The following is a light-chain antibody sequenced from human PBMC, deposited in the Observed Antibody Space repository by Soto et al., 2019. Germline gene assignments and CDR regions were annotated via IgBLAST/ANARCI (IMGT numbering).Light chain of an antibody. CDR2: GPS. Sequence: EIVMTQSPATLSVSPGERATLSCRASQSVSYNLAWYQHKPGQAPRLLIYGPSTRATGIPARFSGSGSGTDFTLTISRLEPDDFALYYCQHYGASPITFGQGTRLEIK. CDR1: QSVSYN. J-gene: IGKJ5*01. V-gene: IGKV3-15*01. CDR3: QHYGASPIT.